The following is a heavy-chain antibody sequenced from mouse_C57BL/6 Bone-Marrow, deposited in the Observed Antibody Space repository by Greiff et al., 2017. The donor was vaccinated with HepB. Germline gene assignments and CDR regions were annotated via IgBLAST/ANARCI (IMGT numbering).Heavy chain of an antibody. CDR3: ARPARMVSYWYFDV. J-gene: IGHJ1*03. CDR1: GFTFSSYA. D-gene: IGHD2-3*01. CDR2: ISDGGSYT. Sequence: EVHLVESGGGLVKPGGSLKLSCAASGFTFSSYAMSWVRQTPEKRLEWVATISDGGSYTYYPDNVKGRFTISRDNAKNNLYLQMSHLKSEDTAMYYCARPARMVSYWYFDVWGTGTTVTVSS. V-gene: IGHV5-4*01.